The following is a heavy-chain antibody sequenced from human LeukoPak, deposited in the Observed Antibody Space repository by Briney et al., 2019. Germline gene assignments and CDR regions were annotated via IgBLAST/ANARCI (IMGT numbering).Heavy chain of an antibody. Sequence: ASVKVSCKASGGTFSSYAISWVRQAPGQGLEWMGGIIPIFGTANYAQKFQGRVTITADESTSTAYMELSSLRSEDTAVYYCARYSGSHPRDYFDYWGQGTLATVSS. CDR1: GGTFSSYA. J-gene: IGHJ4*02. V-gene: IGHV1-69*13. D-gene: IGHD1-26*01. CDR3: ARYSGSHPRDYFDY. CDR2: IIPIFGTA.